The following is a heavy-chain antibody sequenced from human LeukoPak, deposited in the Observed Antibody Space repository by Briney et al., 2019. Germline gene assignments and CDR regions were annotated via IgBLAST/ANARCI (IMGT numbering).Heavy chain of an antibody. V-gene: IGHV1-8*03. Sequence: ASVTVSFKASVYTFTIYDINWVRQATGQGREGMGWMNPNSGKTGNAQKFQGRVTITRNTSISTAYMELSSLRSEDTAVYYCARGGPSGRGYWGQGTLVTVSS. J-gene: IGHJ4*02. CDR1: VYTFTIYD. CDR3: ARGGPSGRGY. D-gene: IGHD1-26*01. CDR2: MNPNSGKT.